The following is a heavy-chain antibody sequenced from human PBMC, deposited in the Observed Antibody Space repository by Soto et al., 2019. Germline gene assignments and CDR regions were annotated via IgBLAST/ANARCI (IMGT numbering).Heavy chain of an antibody. V-gene: IGHV1-46*01. CDR1: GYIFTNYY. CDR3: ARDLAAAAY. Sequence: QVQLVQSGAEVKKPGASVKVSCKASGYIFTNYYIHWVRQAPGQGLEWMAIINPLPTSGSTNYAQEFQGRVTVTWDTSTSTVYMELNSLRSDDTAIYYCARDLAAAAYWGQGTLVTVSS. CDR2: INPLPTSGST. J-gene: IGHJ4*02. D-gene: IGHD6-13*01.